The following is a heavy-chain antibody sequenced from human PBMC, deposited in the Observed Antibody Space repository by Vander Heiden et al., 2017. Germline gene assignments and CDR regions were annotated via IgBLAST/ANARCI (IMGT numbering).Heavy chain of an antibody. V-gene: IGHV4-59*01. D-gene: IGHD3-22*01. Sequence: QVQLQESGPGLVKPSETLSLTCTVSGGSISSYYWSWIRQPPGKGLEWIGYIYYSGSTNYNPYLKRRGTISVDTSKNQFSLKLSSGTAADTAVYYWAREGYYYDSSGDYHDAFDIWGQGTMVTVSS. CDR1: GGSISSYY. CDR3: AREGYYYDSSGDYHDAFDI. J-gene: IGHJ3*02. CDR2: IYYSGST.